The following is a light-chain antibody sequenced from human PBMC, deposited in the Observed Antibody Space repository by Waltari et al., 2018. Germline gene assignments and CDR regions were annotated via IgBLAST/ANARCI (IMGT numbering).Light chain of an antibody. Sequence: QSVLTQPPSASGTPGQRVTISCSGSYSNVGANVVNWYQHLPGTAPKLLIDRNDRRPSGVPDRVSASKSGTSASLAISGLRPEDEADYYCASWDDSLNGRWVFGGGTKLTVL. J-gene: IGLJ2*01. CDR3: ASWDDSLNGRWV. V-gene: IGLV1-44*01. CDR1: YSNVGANV. CDR2: RND.